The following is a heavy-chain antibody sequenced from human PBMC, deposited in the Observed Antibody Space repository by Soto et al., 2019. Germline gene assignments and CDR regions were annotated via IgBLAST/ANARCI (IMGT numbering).Heavy chain of an antibody. Sequence: SETLSLTCTVSGGSISSYYWSWIRQPPGKGLEWIGYIYYSGSTNYNPSLKSRVTISVDTSKNQFSLKLSSVTAADTAVYYRARDGLWFGVLRPPPMYYYGMDVWGQGTTVTVSS. J-gene: IGHJ6*02. D-gene: IGHD3-10*01. CDR1: GGSISSYY. V-gene: IGHV4-59*01. CDR3: ARDGLWFGVLRPPPMYYYGMDV. CDR2: IYYSGST.